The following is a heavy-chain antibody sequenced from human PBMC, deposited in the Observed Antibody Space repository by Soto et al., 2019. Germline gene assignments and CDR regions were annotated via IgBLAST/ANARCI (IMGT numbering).Heavy chain of an antibody. V-gene: IGHV3-53*01. J-gene: IGHJ3*01. CDR1: GLTVSGKKY. D-gene: IGHD1-1*01. CDR2: LYDIDGT. Sequence: DVQLVESGGGLIQPGESLRLSCAAFGLTVSGKKYVAWVRQAPGKGLEWISALYDIDGTYYADSVKGRFTTSSDSSKTTVYLQMNGLRPDDTAVYYCASWHEREHAYDVWGRGTTVTVSS. CDR3: ASWHEREHAYDV.